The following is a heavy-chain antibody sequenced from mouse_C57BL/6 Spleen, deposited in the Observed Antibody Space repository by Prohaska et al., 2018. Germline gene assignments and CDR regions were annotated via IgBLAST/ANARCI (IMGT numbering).Heavy chain of an antibody. Sequence: HGKSLEWIGDINPNNGGTSYNQKFKGKATLTVDKSSSTAYMELRSLTSEDSAVYYCARTYYTAMDYWGQGTSVTVSS. CDR2: INPNNGGT. CDR3: ARTYYTAMDY. D-gene: IGHD2-12*01. J-gene: IGHJ4*01. V-gene: IGHV1-26*01.